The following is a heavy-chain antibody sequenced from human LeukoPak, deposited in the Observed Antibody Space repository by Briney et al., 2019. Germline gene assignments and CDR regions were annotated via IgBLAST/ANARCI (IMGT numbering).Heavy chain of an antibody. CDR2: IYYSGST. V-gene: IGHV4-39*07. Sequence: SETLSLTCTVSGGSISSSSYYWGWIRQPPGKGLEWVGSIYYSGSTYYNPSLKSRVTISVDTSKNQFSLKLSSVTAADTAVYYCARDPKGYYDSSGPPGFDYWGQGTLVTVSS. CDR3: ARDPKGYYDSSGPPGFDY. CDR1: GGSISSSSYY. D-gene: IGHD3-22*01. J-gene: IGHJ4*02.